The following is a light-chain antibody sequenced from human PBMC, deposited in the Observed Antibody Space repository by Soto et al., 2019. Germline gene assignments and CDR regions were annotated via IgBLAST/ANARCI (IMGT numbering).Light chain of an antibody. J-gene: IGLJ3*02. CDR2: DND. CDR3: EAWDSSLSAVV. V-gene: IGLV1-51*01. Sequence: QSVLTQPPSVSGAPGQTVTVSCSGSRSNIGSNYVSSYQHLPVTAPKLLIYDNDKRPPAIPDRFFASKSGTSATLGITGPRTGDEADDYCEAWDSSLSAVVFGGGTKVTVL. CDR1: RSNIGSNY.